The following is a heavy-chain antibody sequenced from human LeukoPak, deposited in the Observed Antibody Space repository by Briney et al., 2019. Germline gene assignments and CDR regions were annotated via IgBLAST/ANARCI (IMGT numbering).Heavy chain of an antibody. CDR3: ARRARATAGGDYFDY. CDR2: SCYTGNT. Sequence: KPSETLSLTSTVSGGSMNNYYWTWIRQPPGKGLEWIGYSCYTGNTNYNPSLRGRVTMSADTSKNQFSLKLNSVTAADTAVYYCARRARATAGGDYFDYWGQGTLVTVSS. CDR1: GGSMNNYY. J-gene: IGHJ4*02. D-gene: IGHD6-13*01. V-gene: IGHV4-59*08.